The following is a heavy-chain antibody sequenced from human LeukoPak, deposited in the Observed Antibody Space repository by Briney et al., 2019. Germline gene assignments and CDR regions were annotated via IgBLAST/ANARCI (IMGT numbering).Heavy chain of an antibody. J-gene: IGHJ3*02. Sequence: GGSLRLSCAASGFTVSSNYMSWVRQAPGKGLEWVSFIYSGGSTYYADSVRGRFTISRDNSRNTLYLQMNSLRAEDTAVYYCAKCDASCYANAFYIWGQGTVVTVSS. CDR1: GFTVSSNY. D-gene: IGHD3-16*01. V-gene: IGHV3-53*01. CDR2: IYSGGST. CDR3: AKCDASCYANAFYI.